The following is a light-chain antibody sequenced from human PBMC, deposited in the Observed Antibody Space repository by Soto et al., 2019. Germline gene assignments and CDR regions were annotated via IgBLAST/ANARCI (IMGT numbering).Light chain of an antibody. J-gene: IGKJ5*01. CDR2: GAS. Sequence: EIVLTQSPATLSLSPGERATLSCSASQSVSNYLAWYQQKPGQAPRLLIYGASSRATGIPDRFSGSGSGTDFTLTISRLEPEDFAVYYCQQYGNSPQVTFGQGTRLEIK. V-gene: IGKV3-20*01. CDR1: QSVSNY. CDR3: QQYGNSPQVT.